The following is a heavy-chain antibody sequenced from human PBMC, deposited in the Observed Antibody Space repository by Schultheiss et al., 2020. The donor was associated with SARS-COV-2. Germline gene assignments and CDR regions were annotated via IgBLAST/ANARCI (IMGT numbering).Heavy chain of an antibody. CDR2: ISYDGSNK. CDR3: ARGTTVTDFDY. V-gene: IGHV3-30*01. J-gene: IGHJ4*02. D-gene: IGHD4-17*01. CDR1: GFTFSSYA. Sequence: GGSLRLSCAASGFTFSSYAMHWVRQAPGKGLEWVAVISYDGSNKYYADSVKGRFTISRDNAKNSLYLQMNSLRAEDTAVYYCARGTTVTDFDYWGQGTLVTVSS.